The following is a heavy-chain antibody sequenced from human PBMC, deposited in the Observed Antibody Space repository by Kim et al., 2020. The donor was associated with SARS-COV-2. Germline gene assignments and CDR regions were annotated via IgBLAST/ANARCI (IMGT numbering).Heavy chain of an antibody. CDR3: RWGYYDSSGEDY. J-gene: IGHJ4*02. D-gene: IGHD3-22*01. CDR1: GGTFSSYA. CDR2: IIPIFGTA. V-gene: IGHV1-69*13. Sequence: SVKVSCKASGGTFSSYAISWVRQAPGQGLEWMGGIIPIFGTANYAQKFQGRVTITADESTSTAYMELSSLRSEDTAVYYTRWGYYDSSGEDYWGQGTLVTVSS.